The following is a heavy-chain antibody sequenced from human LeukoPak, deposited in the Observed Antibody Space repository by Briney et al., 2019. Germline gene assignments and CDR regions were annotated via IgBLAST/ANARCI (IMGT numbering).Heavy chain of an antibody. CDR2: SMPTFDTT. Sequence: ASVKVSCKATGGTFSSYAISWVRQAPGQGLEWMGGSMPTFDTTEYAQKFQGRVSVTADAAATTVYMELSSLRSDDTAVYYCARDLPQHCRGTSCRTDTNPFDPWGQGTPVIVSS. J-gene: IGHJ5*02. CDR3: ARDLPQHCRGTSCRTDTNPFDP. D-gene: IGHD3-3*02. V-gene: IGHV1-69*13. CDR1: GGTFSSYA.